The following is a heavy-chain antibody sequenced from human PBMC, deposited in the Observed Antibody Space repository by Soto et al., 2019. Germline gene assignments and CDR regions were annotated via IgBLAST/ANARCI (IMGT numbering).Heavy chain of an antibody. Sequence: GGSLRLSCAASGFTFSSYAMHWVRQAPGKGLEWVAVISYDGSNKYYADSVKGRFTISRDNSKNTLYLQMNSLRAEDTAVYYCARASIAAAESIRVDYYYGMDVWGQGTTVTVSS. CDR3: ARASIAAAESIRVDYYYGMDV. V-gene: IGHV3-30-3*01. J-gene: IGHJ6*02. CDR1: GFTFSSYA. CDR2: ISYDGSNK. D-gene: IGHD6-13*01.